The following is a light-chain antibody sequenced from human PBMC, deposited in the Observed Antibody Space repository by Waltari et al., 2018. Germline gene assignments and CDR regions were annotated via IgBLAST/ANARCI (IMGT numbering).Light chain of an antibody. J-gene: IGLJ1*01. V-gene: IGLV7-43*01. Sequence: QTVVTQEPSLTVSPGGTVTLTFASSTGAVTRGYFPTWFQQRPGQPPRSLIYSANNKHSWTPARFSGSLIGGKAALTLSGVQPEDEADYYCLLFYGGAYVFGTGTKLTVL. CDR2: SAN. CDR1: TGAVTRGYF. CDR3: LLFYGGAYV.